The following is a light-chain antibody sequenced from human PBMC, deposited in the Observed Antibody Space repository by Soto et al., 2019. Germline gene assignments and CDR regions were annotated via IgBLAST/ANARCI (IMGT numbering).Light chain of an antibody. CDR2: EVS. CDR3: STWDDNLL. J-gene: IGLJ2*01. CDR1: SSDVGGYNY. V-gene: IGLV2-14*01. Sequence: QSALTQPASVSGSPGQSITISCTGTSSDVGGYNYVSWYQQHPGKAPKLLIYEVSNRPSGVSHRFSGSKSGNTASLTISGLRSEDEADYFCSTWDDNLLFGGGTKLTVL.